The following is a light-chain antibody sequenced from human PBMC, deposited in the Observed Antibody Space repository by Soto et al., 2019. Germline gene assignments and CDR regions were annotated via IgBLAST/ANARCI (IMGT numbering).Light chain of an antibody. J-gene: IGKJ5*01. CDR3: QLRYSPPVT. CDR1: QSMSSW. Sequence: SLCVSTVSEKEGVRITMTCRASQSMSSWLAWYQQKPGKAHKLLIYKASSLESGVPSRFSGSGSGTDFTLTISSLQPEDFTTYYCQLRYSPPVTSGQRTLPEIK. CDR2: KAS. V-gene: IGKV1-5*03.